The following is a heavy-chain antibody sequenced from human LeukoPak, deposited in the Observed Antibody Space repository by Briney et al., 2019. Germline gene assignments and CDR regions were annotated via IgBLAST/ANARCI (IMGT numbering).Heavy chain of an antibody. J-gene: IGHJ6*02. V-gene: IGHV3-30*18. CDR2: ISYDGSNK. D-gene: IGHD4-4*01. CDR1: GFTFRSYG. CDR3: AKEVTTVTANYYYYGMDV. Sequence: GGSLRLSCAASGFTFRSYGMHWVRQAPGKGLEWVAVISYDGSNKYYADSVKGRFTISRDNSKNTLYLQMNSLRAEDTAVYYCAKEVTTVTANYYYYGMDVWGQGTTVTVSS.